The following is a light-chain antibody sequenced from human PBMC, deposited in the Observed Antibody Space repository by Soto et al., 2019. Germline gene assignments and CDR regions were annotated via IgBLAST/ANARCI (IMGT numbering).Light chain of an antibody. CDR2: GAS. Sequence: TVLTQSPYTLSLSPCERSTLSFWASQSVGTRLAWYQQRPGQPPRLLISGASSRATGIPDRFSGSGSATDFTLTISRLEPEDFALYYCQHYGISPVTFGQGTRLEIK. J-gene: IGKJ5*01. CDR1: QSVGTR. V-gene: IGKV3-20*01. CDR3: QHYGISPVT.